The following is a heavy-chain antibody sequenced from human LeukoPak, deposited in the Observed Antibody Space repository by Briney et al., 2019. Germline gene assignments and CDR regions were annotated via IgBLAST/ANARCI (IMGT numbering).Heavy chain of an antibody. CDR2: ISYDGSNK. V-gene: IGHV3-30-3*01. Sequence: GGSLRLSCAASGFTFSSYAMHWVRQAPGKGLEWVAVISYDGSNKYYADSVKGRFTISRDNSKNMLYLQMNSLRAEDTAVYYCARDGDYEGPDYWGQGTLVTVSS. CDR3: ARDGDYEGPDY. CDR1: GFTFSSYA. J-gene: IGHJ4*02. D-gene: IGHD2-21*01.